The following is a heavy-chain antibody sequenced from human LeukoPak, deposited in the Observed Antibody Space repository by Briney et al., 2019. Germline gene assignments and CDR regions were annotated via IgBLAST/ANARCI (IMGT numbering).Heavy chain of an antibody. CDR2: IHEDGSDK. CDR1: GFTFSRHW. CDR3: ARILRLHTPRAFDI. Sequence: GGSLRLSCAASGFTFSRHWMSWVRQAPGKGLEWVANIHEDGSDKYYVDSVKGRFTVSRDNAKNSLYLQMNSLRAKDRSVYYCARILRLHTPRAFDIWGQGTMVTVSS. J-gene: IGHJ3*02. V-gene: IGHV3-7*05. D-gene: IGHD5-24*01.